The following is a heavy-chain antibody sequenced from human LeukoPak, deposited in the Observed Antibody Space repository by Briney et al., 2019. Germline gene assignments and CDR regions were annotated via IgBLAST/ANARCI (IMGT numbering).Heavy chain of an antibody. D-gene: IGHD3-3*01. CDR3: ANSPFWSGYSPRDY. CDR1: GFTFSSYE. Sequence: PGGSLRLSCAASGFTFSSYEMNWVRQAPGKGLEWVSYISSSGSTIYYADSVKGRFTISRDNAKNSLYLQMNSLRAEDTAVYYCANSPFWSGYSPRDYWGPGTLVTVSS. J-gene: IGHJ4*02. CDR2: ISSSGSTI. V-gene: IGHV3-48*03.